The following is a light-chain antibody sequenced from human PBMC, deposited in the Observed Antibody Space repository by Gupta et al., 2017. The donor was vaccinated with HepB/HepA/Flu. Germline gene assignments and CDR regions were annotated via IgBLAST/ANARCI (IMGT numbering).Light chain of an antibody. CDR2: AAS. J-gene: IGKJ4*01. V-gene: IGKV3-15*01. Sequence: EIVMTQSPATLSVSPGERATLSCWASQSVANKLAWYQQKPGQAPKLLIFAASTRAPGIPARFSGSGSGTDFTLTINSLQSDDSAVYYCQHDDNLPLTFGGGTKVEIK. CDR3: QHDDNLPLT. CDR1: QSVANK.